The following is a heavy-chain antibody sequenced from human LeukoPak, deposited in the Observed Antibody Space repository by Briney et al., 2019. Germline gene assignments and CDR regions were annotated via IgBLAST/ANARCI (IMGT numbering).Heavy chain of an antibody. CDR1: GGSISSGGYY. CDR3: ARSTVTNFFIFGLLFDY. Sequence: PSETLSLTCTVSGGSISSGGYYWSWMRQPAGKGLEWIGRIYTSGRTNYNPSLKSRVTISVDTSKNQFSLKLSSVTAADTAVYYCARSTVTNFFIFGLLFDYWGQGTLVTVSS. D-gene: IGHD4-17*01. V-gene: IGHV4-61*02. CDR2: IYTSGRT. J-gene: IGHJ4*02.